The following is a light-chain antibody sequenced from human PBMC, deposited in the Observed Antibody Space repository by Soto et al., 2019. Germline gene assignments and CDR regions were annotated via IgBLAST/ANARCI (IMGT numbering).Light chain of an antibody. J-gene: IGLJ1*01. CDR1: SSDVGGYNY. V-gene: IGLV2-14*01. CDR2: DVS. Sequence: SALTQPASVSGSPGQSITISCTGTSSDVGGYNYVSWYQQHPGKAPKLMIYDVSNRPSGVSNRFSGSKSGNTASLTISGLQAEDEADYYCSSYTSSSTLYVFGTGTKVIVL. CDR3: SSYTSSSTLYV.